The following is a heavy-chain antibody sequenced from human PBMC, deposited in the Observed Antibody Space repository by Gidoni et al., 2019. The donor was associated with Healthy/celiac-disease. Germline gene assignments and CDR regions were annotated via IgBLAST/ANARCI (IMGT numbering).Heavy chain of an antibody. CDR1: GGSISSYY. CDR3: ARNAYEDWYFDL. V-gene: IGHV4-59*08. Sequence: QVQLQESGPGLVKPSETLSLTCTVSGGSISSYYWSWIRQPPGKGLEWIGYIYYSGSTNYNPSLKSRVTISVDTSKNQFSLKLSSVTAADTAVYYCARNAYEDWYFDLWGRGTLVTVSS. CDR2: IYYSGST. D-gene: IGHD3-16*01. J-gene: IGHJ2*01.